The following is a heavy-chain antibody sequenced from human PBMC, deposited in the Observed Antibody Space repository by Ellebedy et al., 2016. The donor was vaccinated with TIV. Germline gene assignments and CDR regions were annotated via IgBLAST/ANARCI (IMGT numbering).Heavy chain of an antibody. D-gene: IGHD3-10*01. J-gene: IGHJ5*02. CDR1: GGSIASYY. Sequence: SETLSLTXTVSGGSIASYYWSWIRQPPGKGLEWIGYISYSGSTNYNPSLKSRVTISVDTSKNQFSLRLSSVTAADTAVYYCATYGSGSYYRFLDWFDPWGQGTLVTVSS. CDR3: ATYGSGSYYRFLDWFDP. CDR2: ISYSGST. V-gene: IGHV4-59*08.